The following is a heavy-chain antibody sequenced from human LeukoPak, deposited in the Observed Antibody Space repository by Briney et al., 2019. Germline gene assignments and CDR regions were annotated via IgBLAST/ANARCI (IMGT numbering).Heavy chain of an antibody. D-gene: IGHD3-16*01. CDR3: ARETSQKGAHYMDV. Sequence: SETLSLTCSVSGGSISSYYWSWIRQPPGKGLEWIGYIYYSGSTNYNPSLKSRVTISVDTSKNQFSLKLTSVTAADTAVYYCARETSQKGAHYMDVWGKGTTVTISS. V-gene: IGHV4-59*01. CDR2: IYYSGST. CDR1: GGSISSYY. J-gene: IGHJ6*03.